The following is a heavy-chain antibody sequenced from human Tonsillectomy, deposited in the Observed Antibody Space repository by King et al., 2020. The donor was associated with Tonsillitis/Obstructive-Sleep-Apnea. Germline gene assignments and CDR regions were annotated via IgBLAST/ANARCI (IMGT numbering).Heavy chain of an antibody. V-gene: IGHV3-33*01. CDR3: ARDFHRGVVVAAPSDY. J-gene: IGHJ4*02. CDR2: IWYDGSNK. D-gene: IGHD2-15*01. Sequence: VQLVESGGGVVQPWRSLRLSCAASGFTFSSYCMHWVRQAPGKGLEWVAVIWYDGSNKYYADSVKGRFTISRANSKNTLYLQMNSLRAEDTAVYYCARDFHRGVVVAAPSDYWGQGTLVTVSS. CDR1: GFTFSSYC.